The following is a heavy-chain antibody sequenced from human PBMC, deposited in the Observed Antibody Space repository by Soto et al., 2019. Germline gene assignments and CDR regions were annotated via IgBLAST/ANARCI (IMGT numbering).Heavy chain of an antibody. CDR3: AHRTTVTSGIN. D-gene: IGHD4-4*01. CDR2: IYWNAEK. J-gene: IGHJ4*02. CDR1: GFSLTTDGVG. Sequence: QITLKESGPTLVNPTQTLTLTCTFSGFSLTTDGVGVDWIRQPPGKALEWLGLIYWNAEKRYRPSLQSRLTITKDTSRNQVVLTMSNMDPVDTATYYCAHRTTVTSGINWGQGTLVPVSS. V-gene: IGHV2-5*01.